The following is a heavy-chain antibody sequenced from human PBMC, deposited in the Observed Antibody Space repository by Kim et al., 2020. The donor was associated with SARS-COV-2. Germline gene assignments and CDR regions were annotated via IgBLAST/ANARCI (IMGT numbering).Heavy chain of an antibody. D-gene: IGHD2-2*01. CDR2: FDPEDGET. Sequence: ASVKVSCKVSGYTLTELSMHWVRQAPGKGLEWMGGFDPEDGETIYVQKFQGRVTMTEDTSTDTAYMYLSSLRSEDTAVYYCATYCSSTSCHWFDPWSQGTLVTVSS. V-gene: IGHV1-24*01. CDR3: ATYCSSTSCHWFDP. J-gene: IGHJ5*02. CDR1: GYTLTELS.